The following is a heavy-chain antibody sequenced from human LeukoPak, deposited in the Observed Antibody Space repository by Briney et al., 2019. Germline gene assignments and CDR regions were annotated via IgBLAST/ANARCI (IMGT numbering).Heavy chain of an antibody. CDR2: ISSSSSNI. Sequence: GGSLRLSCAASGFTFSSYSMNWVRQAPGKGLEWVSSISSSSSNIYYADSVKGRFTISRDNSKNTLYLQMNSLRAEDTAVYYCARVSHYYGSGSYIPYWGQGTLVTVSS. J-gene: IGHJ4*02. D-gene: IGHD3-10*01. V-gene: IGHV3-21*01. CDR3: ARVSHYYGSGSYIPY. CDR1: GFTFSSYS.